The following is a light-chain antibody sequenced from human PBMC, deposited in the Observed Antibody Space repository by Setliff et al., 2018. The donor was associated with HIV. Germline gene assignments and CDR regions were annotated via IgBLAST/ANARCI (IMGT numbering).Light chain of an antibody. J-gene: IGLJ1*01. CDR2: DNN. CDR3: CSYAGTDTFVV. CDR1: SSNIGASYD. Sequence: QSVLTQPPSVSGAPGQRVTISCTGSSSNIGASYDVHWYLQFPGTAPKLLIYDNNNRPSGVPDRFSGSKSGTSASLAITGLQAEDEADYYCCSYAGTDTFVVFGTGTKSPS. V-gene: IGLV1-40*01.